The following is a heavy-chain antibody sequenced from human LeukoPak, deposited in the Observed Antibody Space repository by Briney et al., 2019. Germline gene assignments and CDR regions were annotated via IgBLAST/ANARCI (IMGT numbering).Heavy chain of an antibody. CDR3: ASTSTRLLWFGELEYNWFDP. CDR2: ISYDGSSE. CDR1: GFIFSNFA. D-gene: IGHD3-10*01. J-gene: IGHJ5*02. V-gene: IGHV3-30*07. Sequence: GGSLRLSCTASGFIFSNFAIHWVRQAPGKGLEWVAVISYDGSSEYYAASVKGRFTISRDNSNSTLFLQMNSLRAEDTAVYYCASTSTRLLWFGELEYNWFDPWGQGTLVTVSS.